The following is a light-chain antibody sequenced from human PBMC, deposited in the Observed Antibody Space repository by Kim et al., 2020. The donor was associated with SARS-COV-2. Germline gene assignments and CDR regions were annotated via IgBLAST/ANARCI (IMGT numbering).Light chain of an antibody. Sequence: SYELTQPPSVSVPPGQTARITCSGDALPKQYAYWYQQKPGQAPVLVIYKDSERPSGIPERFSGSSSGTTVTLTISGVQAEDEADYYCQSADSSGTYVFGT. CDR3: QSADSSGTYV. CDR2: KDS. V-gene: IGLV3-25*03. J-gene: IGLJ1*01. CDR1: ALPKQY.